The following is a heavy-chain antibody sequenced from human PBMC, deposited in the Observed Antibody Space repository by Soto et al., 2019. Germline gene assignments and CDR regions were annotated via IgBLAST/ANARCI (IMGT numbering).Heavy chain of an antibody. V-gene: IGHV1-18*04. J-gene: IGHJ6*02. CDR3: ATRVPANYGMDV. CDR2: ISAYNGNT. D-gene: IGHD2-2*01. Sequence: ASVKVSCKASGYTITTYGISGLGQAPGQGPERLGWISAYNGNTNYAQKLQGRVTMTTDTSTGTAYRELRSLRFDDTAVYYCATRVPANYGMDVWGQGTMVTVSS. CDR1: GYTITTYG.